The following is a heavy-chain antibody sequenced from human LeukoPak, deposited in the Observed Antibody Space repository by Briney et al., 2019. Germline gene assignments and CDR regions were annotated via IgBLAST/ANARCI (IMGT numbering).Heavy chain of an antibody. CDR3: ARDLAQGYYYYGMDA. V-gene: IGHV3-7*01. J-gene: IGHJ6*02. Sequence: GGSLRLSCAASGFTFSSYWMNWARQAPGKGLEWVASINHNGNVNYYADSAKGRFTISRDNARNSVYLQMNSLRVEDTAVYYCARDLAQGYYYYGMDAWGQGTTVTVSS. CDR2: INHNGNVN. CDR1: GFTFSSYW.